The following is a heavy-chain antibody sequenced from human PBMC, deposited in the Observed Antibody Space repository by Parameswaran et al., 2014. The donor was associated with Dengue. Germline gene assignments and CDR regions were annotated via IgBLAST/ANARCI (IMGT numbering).Heavy chain of an antibody. V-gene: IGHV3-48*03. Sequence: VRQAPGKGLEWVSYISSSGSTIYYADSVKGRFTISRDNAKNSLYLQMNSLRAEDTAVYYCARWNVDMGYYYGMDVWGQGTTVTVSS. D-gene: IGHD5-12*01. J-gene: IGHJ6*02. CDR2: ISSSGSTI. CDR3: ARWNVDMGYYYGMDV.